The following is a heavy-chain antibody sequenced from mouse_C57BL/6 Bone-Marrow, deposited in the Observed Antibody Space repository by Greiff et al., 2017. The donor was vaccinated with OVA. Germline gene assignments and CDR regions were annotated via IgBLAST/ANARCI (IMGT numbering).Heavy chain of an antibody. CDR1: GYTFTDYY. D-gene: IGHD2-4*01. CDR2: INPNNGGT. CDR3: ARPGYDYGRDWFAY. Sequence: EVQLQQSGPELVKPGASVKISCKASGYTFTDYYMNWVKQSHGKSLEWIGDINPNNGGTSYNQKFKGKATLTVDKSSSTAYMELCSLTSEDSAVYYCARPGYDYGRDWFAYWGQGTLVTVSA. V-gene: IGHV1-26*01. J-gene: IGHJ3*01.